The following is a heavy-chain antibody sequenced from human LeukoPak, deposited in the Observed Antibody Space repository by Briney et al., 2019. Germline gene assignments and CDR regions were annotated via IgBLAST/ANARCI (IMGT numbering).Heavy chain of an antibody. Sequence: SETLSLTCTVSGGSISSGSYYWSWIRQPAGKGLEWIGRIYTSGSTNYNPSLKCQVTISVVPSNKQFSLKLRSVTAAETAVYYCARGGEPYKTVWFGELPTGWFDPWGQGTLVTVSS. CDR1: GGSISSGSYY. V-gene: IGHV4-61*02. CDR2: IYTSGST. D-gene: IGHD3-10*01. CDR3: ARGGEPYKTVWFGELPTGWFDP. J-gene: IGHJ5*02.